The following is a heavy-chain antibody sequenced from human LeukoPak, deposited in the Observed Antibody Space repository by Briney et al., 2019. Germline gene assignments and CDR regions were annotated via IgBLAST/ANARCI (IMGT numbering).Heavy chain of an antibody. CDR2: VYSTGTT. D-gene: IGHD1-1*01. J-gene: IGHJ6*03. CDR1: DDSISSGSHY. CDR3: ARESGYYYYMDV. V-gene: IGHV4-61*02. Sequence: PSETLSLTCTVSDDSISSGSHYWSWIRQPAGKGLEWIGRVYSTGTTNYNPSLKSRVTISVDTSNNQFSLKMNSVTAADTAVYYCARESGYYYYMDVWGKGTTVTISS.